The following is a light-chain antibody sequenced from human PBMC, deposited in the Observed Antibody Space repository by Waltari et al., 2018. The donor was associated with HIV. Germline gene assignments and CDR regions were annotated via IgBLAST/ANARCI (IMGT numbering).Light chain of an antibody. J-gene: IGLJ1*01. CDR1: SSDIGYFDS. CDR2: EVA. V-gene: IGLV2-11*01. CDR3: CSYAGTYTYV. Sequence: SALTQPRSVSGSPGQSVTISCTGTSSDIGYFDSFSWYQQYPGQAPKVIIYEVAQRPSGVPDRFTASKSGITASLTISGPKDEDEADYDCCSYAGTYTYVFGTGTTVTVL.